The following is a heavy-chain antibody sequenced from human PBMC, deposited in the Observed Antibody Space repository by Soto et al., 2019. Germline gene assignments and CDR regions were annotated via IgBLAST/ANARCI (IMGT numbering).Heavy chain of an antibody. Sequence: GGSLRLSCAASGFTFSSYAMHWARQAPGKGLEWVAVISYDGSNKYYADSVKGRFTISRDNSKNTLYLQMNSLRAEDTAVYYCARDPDGGLDYWGQGTLVTVSS. CDR3: ARDPDGGLDY. D-gene: IGHD3-10*01. CDR1: GFTFSSYA. V-gene: IGHV3-30-3*01. CDR2: ISYDGSNK. J-gene: IGHJ4*02.